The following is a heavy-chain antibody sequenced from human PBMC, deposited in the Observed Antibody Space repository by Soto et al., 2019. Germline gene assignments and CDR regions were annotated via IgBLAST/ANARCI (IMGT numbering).Heavy chain of an antibody. Sequence: EVQLVESGGVVVQPGGSLRLSCAASGFTFDDYTMHWVRQAPGKGLEWVSLISWDGGSTYYADSVKGRFTISRDNSKNSLYLQMNSLRTEDTALYYCAKVGSPGYSYGVSYFDYWGQGTLVTVSS. CDR2: ISWDGGST. CDR1: GFTFDDYT. CDR3: AKVGSPGYSYGVSYFDY. D-gene: IGHD5-18*01. J-gene: IGHJ4*02. V-gene: IGHV3-43*01.